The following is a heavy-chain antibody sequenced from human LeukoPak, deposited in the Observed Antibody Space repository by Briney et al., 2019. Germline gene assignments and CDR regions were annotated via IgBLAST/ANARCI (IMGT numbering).Heavy chain of an antibody. CDR1: GFTFRTYH. V-gene: IGHV3-48*03. D-gene: IGHD3-16*01. CDR2: ITSGASVI. Sequence: PGRSLRLSCVASGFTFRTYHMNWVRQAPGKGLEWLSGITSGASVIYYADSVKGRFTISRDDAMNSVFLQMSGLTVDDTAVYYCARKRLADLGDDTSFGGTPFDSWGQGTLVIVSS. J-gene: IGHJ4*02. CDR3: ARKRLADLGDDTSFGGTPFDS.